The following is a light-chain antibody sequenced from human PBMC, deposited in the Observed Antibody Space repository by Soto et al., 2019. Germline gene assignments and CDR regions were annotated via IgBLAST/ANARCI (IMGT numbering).Light chain of an antibody. V-gene: IGLV2-14*03. CDR1: SSDVGTFNY. J-gene: IGLJ7*01. CDR2: DVT. CDR3: NSYTSDNTWV. Sequence: QSALTQPASVSGSPGQSITISCTGTSSDVGTFNYVSWFQQHPDKVPKLLIYDVTNWPSGVSDRFSGSKSGNTASLTISGLQAEDEADYYCNSYTSDNTWVFGGGTQLTVL.